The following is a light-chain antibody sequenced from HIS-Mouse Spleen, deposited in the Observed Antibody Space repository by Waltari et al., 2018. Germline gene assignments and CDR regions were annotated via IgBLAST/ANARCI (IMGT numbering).Light chain of an antibody. CDR1: NLGRKS. V-gene: IGLV3-21*02. CDR2: DDS. J-gene: IGLJ1*01. CDR3: QVWDSSSDHYV. Sequence: SYVLTPPPSVSVAPGQTARITCGGNNLGRKSVHWYQQKPGQAPVLVVHDDSDRPSGIPERFSGSNSGNTATLTISRVEAGDEDDYYCQVWDSSSDHYVFGTGTKVTVL.